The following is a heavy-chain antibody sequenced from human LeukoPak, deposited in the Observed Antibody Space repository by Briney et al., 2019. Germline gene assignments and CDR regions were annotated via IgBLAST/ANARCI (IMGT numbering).Heavy chain of an antibody. D-gene: IGHD5/OR15-5a*01. V-gene: IGHV4-34*01. J-gene: IGHJ4*02. CDR3: ARSVSPLYFDY. Sequence: PSETLSLTCAVYGGPFSGYYWSWIRQPPGKGLEWIGEINHSGSTNYNPSLKSRVTISVDTSKNQFSLKLSSVTAADTAVYYCARSVSPLYFDYWGQGTLVTVSS. CDR2: INHSGST. CDR1: GGPFSGYY.